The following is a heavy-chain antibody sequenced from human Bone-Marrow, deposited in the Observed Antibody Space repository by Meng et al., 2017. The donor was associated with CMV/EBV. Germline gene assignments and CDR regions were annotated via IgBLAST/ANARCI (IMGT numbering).Heavy chain of an antibody. CDR3: AREMDFWSGKPYYGMDV. V-gene: IGHV3-66*02. D-gene: IGHD3-3*01. Sequence: GEYLKISCAASGFTVSSNYMSWVRQAPGKGLEWVSVIYSGGSTYYADSVKGRFTISRDNSKNTLYLQMNSLRAEDTAVYYCAREMDFWSGKPYYGMDVWGQGTTVTVSS. CDR1: GFTVSSNY. CDR2: IYSGGST. J-gene: IGHJ6*02.